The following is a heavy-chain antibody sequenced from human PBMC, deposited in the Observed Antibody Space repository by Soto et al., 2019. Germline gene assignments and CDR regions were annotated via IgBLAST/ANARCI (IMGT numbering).Heavy chain of an antibody. CDR3: ARQIRSNYLNWFDP. J-gene: IGHJ5*02. D-gene: IGHD4-4*01. CDR2: IYHSGST. V-gene: IGHV4-4*02. CDR1: SGSISSSNW. Sequence: SETLSLTCAVSSGSISSSNWWSWVRQPPGKGLEWIGEIYHSGSTNYNPSLKSRVTISVDKSKNQFSLKLSSVTAADTAVYYCARQIRSNYLNWFDPWGQGTLVTVSS.